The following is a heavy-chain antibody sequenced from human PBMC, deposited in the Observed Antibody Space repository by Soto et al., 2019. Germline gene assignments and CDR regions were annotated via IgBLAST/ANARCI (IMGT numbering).Heavy chain of an antibody. J-gene: IGHJ6*02. CDR2: ISNGGTNT. CDR3: AKGDKVVAGRGSGWYPSYYYYYYGMDV. V-gene: IGHV3-23*01. D-gene: IGHD6-19*01. Sequence: PGGSLRLSCAASGFNFRNYAMNWVRQAPGKGLEWVSAISNGGTNTYYADSVKGRFTTSRDNSKSTLYLRMNSLRAEDTAVYYCAKGDKVVAGRGSGWYPSYYYYYYGMDVWGQGTTVTVSS. CDR1: GFNFRNYA.